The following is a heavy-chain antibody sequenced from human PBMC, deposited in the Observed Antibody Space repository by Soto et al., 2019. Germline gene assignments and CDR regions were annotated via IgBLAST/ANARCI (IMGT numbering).Heavy chain of an antibody. CDR2: IYWNDDK. CDR1: GFSLSTSGVG. D-gene: IGHD6-13*01. CDR3: AHRVAAAGTGTYDY. V-gene: IGHV2-5*01. Sequence: QITLKESGPTLVKPTQTLTLTCTFSGFSLSTSGVGVGWIRQPPGKALEWLALIYWNDDKRYSPSLKSRLTITKDPSKNQVVLTMTNMDPVDTATYYCAHRVAAAGTGTYDYWGQGTLVTVSS. J-gene: IGHJ4*02.